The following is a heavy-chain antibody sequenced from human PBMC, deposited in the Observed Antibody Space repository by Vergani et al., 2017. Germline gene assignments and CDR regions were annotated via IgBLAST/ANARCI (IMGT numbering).Heavy chain of an antibody. V-gene: IGHV1-58*01. Sequence: QMQLVQSGPEVKKPGTSVKVSCKASGFTFTSSAVQWVRQARGQRLEWIGWIVVGSGNTNYAQKFQERVTITRDMSTSTAYMELSSLRSEDTAVYYCARNSGKLELRGTLDYWGQGTLVTVSS. CDR3: ARNSGKLELRGTLDY. J-gene: IGHJ4*02. CDR1: GFTFTSSA. D-gene: IGHD1-7*01. CDR2: IVVGSGNT.